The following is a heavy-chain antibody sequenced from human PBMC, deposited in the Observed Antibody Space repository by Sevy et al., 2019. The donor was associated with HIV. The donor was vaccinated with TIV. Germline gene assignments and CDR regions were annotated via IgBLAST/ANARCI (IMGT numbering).Heavy chain of an antibody. V-gene: IGHV3-74*01. CDR2: LSGDVSST. D-gene: IGHD3-22*01. Sequence: GGSLRLSCAGSGFTFSSYWMHWVRQAPGKGLVWVSRLSGDVSSTTYADSVKGRFTISRDNAKNKLVLQMNSLRAEDSAVYFCGRDPDSGGYSKMDVWGQGTPVTVSS. J-gene: IGHJ6*02. CDR3: GRDPDSGGYSKMDV. CDR1: GFTFSSYW.